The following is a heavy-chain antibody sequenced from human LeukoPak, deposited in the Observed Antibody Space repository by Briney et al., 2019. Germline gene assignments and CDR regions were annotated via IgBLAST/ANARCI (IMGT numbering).Heavy chain of an antibody. Sequence: GGSLRLSCAASGFTFSSYDMSWVRQAPGKGLEWVSAISGSGGSTCYADSVKGRFTISRDNSKNTLYLQMNSLRAEDTAVYYCAKDAHSGTYFDYWGQGTLVTVSS. J-gene: IGHJ4*02. CDR3: AKDAHSGTYFDY. D-gene: IGHD1-26*01. CDR2: ISGSGGST. V-gene: IGHV3-23*01. CDR1: GFTFSSYD.